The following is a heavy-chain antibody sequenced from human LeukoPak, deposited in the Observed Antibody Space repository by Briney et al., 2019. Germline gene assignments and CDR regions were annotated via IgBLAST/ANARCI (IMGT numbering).Heavy chain of an antibody. CDR2: IKRKTDGGTI. CDR3: TTYDYGDYYFFYGMDV. D-gene: IGHD4-17*01. V-gene: IGHV3-15*01. Sequence: SGGSLRLSCAASGFTFSNAWMSWVRQVPGKGLEWVGRIKRKTDGGTIDYGAAVKGRFTISRDDSKNTLYLQMDSLKSEDTAVYYCTTYDYGDYYFFYGMDVWGQGTTVTVSS. CDR1: GFTFSNAW. J-gene: IGHJ6*02.